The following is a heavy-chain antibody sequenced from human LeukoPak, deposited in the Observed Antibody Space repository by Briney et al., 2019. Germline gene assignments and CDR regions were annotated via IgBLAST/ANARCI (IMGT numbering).Heavy chain of an antibody. CDR2: INHSGST. V-gene: IGHV4-34*01. Sequence: NASETLSLTCAVYGGSFSGYYWSWIRQPPGKGLEWIGEINHSGSTNYNPSLKSRVTISVDTSKNQFSLKLSSVTAADTAVYYCARGRIGCGSGSYFFDYWGQGTLVTVSS. D-gene: IGHD3-10*01. J-gene: IGHJ4*02. CDR3: ARGRIGCGSGSYFFDY. CDR1: GGSFSGYY.